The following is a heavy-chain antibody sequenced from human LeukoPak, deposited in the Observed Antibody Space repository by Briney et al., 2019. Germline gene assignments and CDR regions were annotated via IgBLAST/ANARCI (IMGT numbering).Heavy chain of an antibody. J-gene: IGHJ4*02. CDR1: GGTFISYA. CDR3: ASFSSGWYIVDY. CDR2: IIPIFGTA. V-gene: IGHV1-69*06. Sequence: ASVKVSCKASGGTFISYAMSWVRQAPGQGVEWMGGIIPIFGTANYAQKFQGRVTITADKSTSTAYMELSSLRSEDTAVYYCASFSSGWYIVDYWGQGTLVTVSS. D-gene: IGHD6-19*01.